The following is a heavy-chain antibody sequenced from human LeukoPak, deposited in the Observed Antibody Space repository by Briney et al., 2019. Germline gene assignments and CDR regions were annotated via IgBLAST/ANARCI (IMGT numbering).Heavy chain of an antibody. CDR2: IYYSGST. CDR1: GGSISSSSYY. CDR3: ARDKYDYRFDY. V-gene: IGHV4-39*02. J-gene: IGHJ4*02. Sequence: SETLSLTCTVSGGSISSSSYYWGWIRQPPGKGLEWIGSIYYSGSTYYNPSLKSRVTISVDTSKNQFSLKLSSVTAADTAVYYCARDKYDYRFDYWGQGTLVTVSS. D-gene: IGHD4-11*01.